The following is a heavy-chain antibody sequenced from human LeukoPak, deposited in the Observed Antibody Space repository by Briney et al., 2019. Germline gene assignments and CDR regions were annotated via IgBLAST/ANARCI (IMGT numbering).Heavy chain of an antibody. D-gene: IGHD5-24*01. Sequence: PSETLSLTCTVSGGSISSSSYYWGWIRQPPGKGLEWIGSIYYSGSTYYNPSLKSRVTISVDTSKNQFSLKLSSVTAADTAVYYCARESRVSLATILFDYWGQGTLVTVSS. CDR2: IYYSGST. V-gene: IGHV4-39*07. CDR3: ARESRVSLATILFDY. J-gene: IGHJ4*02. CDR1: GGSISSSSYY.